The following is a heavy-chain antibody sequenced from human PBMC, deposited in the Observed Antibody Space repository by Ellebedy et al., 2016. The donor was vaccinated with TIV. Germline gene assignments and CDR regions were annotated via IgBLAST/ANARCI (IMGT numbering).Heavy chain of an antibody. J-gene: IGHJ6*02. V-gene: IGHV1-18*01. D-gene: IGHD2-15*01. CDR2: INPSGGST. Sequence: ASVKVSXXASGGTFSSYAISWVRQAPGQGLEWMGIINPSGGSTNYAQKLQGRVIMTTDTSTSTAYMELRSLRSDDTAVYYCARGGYCSGGSCYNYYYYGMDVWGQGTTVTVSS. CDR1: GGTFSSYA. CDR3: ARGGYCSGGSCYNYYYYGMDV.